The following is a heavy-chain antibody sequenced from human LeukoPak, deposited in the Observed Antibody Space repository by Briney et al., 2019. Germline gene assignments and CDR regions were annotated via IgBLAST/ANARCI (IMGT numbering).Heavy chain of an antibody. CDR1: GGSISSYY. D-gene: IGHD3-22*01. Sequence: SETLSLTCTVSGGSISSYYWSWIRQPPGKGLEGIGYIYYSGSTNYNPSLKSRVTISVDTSKNQFSLKMSSVTAADTAVYYCARDLAAYYDSSGYYDYWGQGTLVTVSS. CDR2: IYYSGST. CDR3: ARDLAAYYDSSGYYDY. J-gene: IGHJ4*02. V-gene: IGHV4-59*12.